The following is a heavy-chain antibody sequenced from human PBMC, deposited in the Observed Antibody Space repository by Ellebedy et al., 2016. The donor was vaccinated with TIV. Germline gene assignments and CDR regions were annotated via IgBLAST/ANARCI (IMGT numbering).Heavy chain of an antibody. CDR1: GDSVSSNSGA. CDR3: ARGWFGSGMGV. CDR2: TYYRSKWYY. Sequence: SETLSLTCAISGDSVSSNSGAWNWIRQSLSRGLEWLGRTYYRSKWYYEYAASVKSRITINPDTSKNQFSLQLNSVTPEDTAVYYCARGWFGSGMGVWGQGTTVTVSS. V-gene: IGHV6-1*01. J-gene: IGHJ6*02. D-gene: IGHD3-10*01.